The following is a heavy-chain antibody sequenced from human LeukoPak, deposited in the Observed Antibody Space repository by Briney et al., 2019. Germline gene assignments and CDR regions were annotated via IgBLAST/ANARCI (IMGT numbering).Heavy chain of an antibody. CDR2: ISTSGGST. V-gene: IGHV3-23*01. J-gene: IGHJ4*02. CDR1: AFSFSNYA. D-gene: IGHD3-10*01. Sequence: GESLRLSCAASAFSFSNYAVSWVRQAPGKGLEWVAAISTSGGSTYYADSVKGRFTISRDNSENTLYLQVNSVRAEDTAVYYCATPPGGLLWFGELRYWGQGTLVSVSS. CDR3: ATPPGGLLWFGELRY.